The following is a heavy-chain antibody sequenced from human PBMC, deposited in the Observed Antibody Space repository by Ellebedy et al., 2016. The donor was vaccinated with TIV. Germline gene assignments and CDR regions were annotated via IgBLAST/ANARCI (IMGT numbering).Heavy chain of an antibody. CDR2: VSASGRAT. CDR1: GFTFSNYA. J-gene: IGHJ6*02. V-gene: IGHV3-23*01. CDR3: AKNQGSGSPYYYALDV. D-gene: IGHD3-10*01. Sequence: PGGSLRLSCAGSGFTFSNYAMTWVRQAPGKGLEWVSVVSASGRATFYANSVKGRFTISRDNSKDTLDLQMNSLRNEDAAVYYCAKNQGSGSPYYYALDVWGQGTTVTVSS.